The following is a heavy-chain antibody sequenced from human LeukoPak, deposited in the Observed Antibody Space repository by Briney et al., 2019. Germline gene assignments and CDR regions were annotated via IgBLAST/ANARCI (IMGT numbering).Heavy chain of an antibody. J-gene: IGHJ4*02. D-gene: IGHD6-19*01. CDR2: IYYSGST. V-gene: IGHV4-59*01. Sequence: SETLSLTCTVSGGSISSYYWSWIRQPPGRGLEWIGYIYYSGSTNYNPSLKSRVTISVDTSKNQFSLKLSSVTAADTAVYYCARVFSRLGSSGWYLDYWGQGTLVTVSS. CDR3: ARVFSRLGSSGWYLDY. CDR1: GGSISSYY.